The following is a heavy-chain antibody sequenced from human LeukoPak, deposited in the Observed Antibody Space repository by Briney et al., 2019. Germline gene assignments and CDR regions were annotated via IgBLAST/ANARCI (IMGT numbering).Heavy chain of an antibody. J-gene: IGHJ5*02. CDR2: LDGSGGTT. CDR1: GVNFTKIA. D-gene: IGHD3-3*01. V-gene: IGHV3-23*01. CDR3: ASERNDDFWRGYFSFDT. Sequence: GGSLRLSCVASGVNFTKIAMNWVRLTPEKGLEWVSALDGSGGTTYYAASVQGRFTISRDNAHNTVYLQMNNLRVEDTAIYYCASERNDDFWRGYFSFDTWGQGTRVTVSS.